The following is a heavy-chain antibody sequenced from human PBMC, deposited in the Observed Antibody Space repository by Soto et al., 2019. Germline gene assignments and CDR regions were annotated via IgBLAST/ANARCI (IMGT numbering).Heavy chain of an antibody. J-gene: IGHJ3*02. CDR2: IIPIFGTA. V-gene: IGHV1-69*01. Sequence: SVKVSCKASGGTFSSYAISWVRQAPGQGLEWMGGIIPIFGTANYAQKFQGRVTITADESTSTAYMELSSLRSEDTAVYYCARDLNSGSCYSAWCAFDIWGQGTMVTVS. CDR1: GGTFSSYA. CDR3: ARDLNSGSCYSAWCAFDI. D-gene: IGHD2-15*01.